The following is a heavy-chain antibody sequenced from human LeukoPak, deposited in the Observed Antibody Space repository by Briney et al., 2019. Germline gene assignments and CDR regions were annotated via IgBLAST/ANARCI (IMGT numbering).Heavy chain of an antibody. CDR3: AELGSTMIGGV. CDR2: IRHDESNK. CDR1: GFPFSRYG. V-gene: IGHV3-30*02. Sequence: GGSLRLSCAASGFPFSRYGMHWVRQAPGKGLEWVAFIRHDESNKYYADSVKGRFTISRDNAKNSLYLQMNSLRAEDTAVYYCAELGSTMIGGVWGKGTTVTISS. D-gene: IGHD3-10*02. J-gene: IGHJ6*04.